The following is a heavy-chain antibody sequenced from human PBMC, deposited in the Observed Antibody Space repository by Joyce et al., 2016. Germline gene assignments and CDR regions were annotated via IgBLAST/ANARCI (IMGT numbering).Heavy chain of an antibody. Sequence: EVQLVESGGGLVQPGGSLRLSCEASGFTFSTYAMNWVRQAPGKGLKWISYISSSSRTIDYADSVKGRFTISRDNAKKSLYLQMNSLRDEDTAVYYCARENYDILTGYTTYYYYGMDVWGQGTTVTVSS. CDR1: GFTFSTYA. CDR3: ARENYDILTGYTTYYYYGMDV. J-gene: IGHJ6*02. D-gene: IGHD3-9*01. CDR2: ISSSSRTI. V-gene: IGHV3-48*02.